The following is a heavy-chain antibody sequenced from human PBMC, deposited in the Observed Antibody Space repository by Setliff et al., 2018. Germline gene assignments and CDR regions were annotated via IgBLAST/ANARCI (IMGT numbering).Heavy chain of an antibody. J-gene: IGHJ3*01. D-gene: IGHD3-10*01. CDR2: IYDTGST. V-gene: IGHV4-59*08. Sequence: PSETLSLTCTVSDGSISNAYWSWIRQSPGKGLEWIGYIYDTGSTNSDPSLKSRVTKSVDTSKNQVSLKMTSVTAADTAVYYCARHGPTRTDSWFDSFDVWGQGTKVTVSS. CDR3: ARHGPTRTDSWFDSFDV. CDR1: DGSISNAY.